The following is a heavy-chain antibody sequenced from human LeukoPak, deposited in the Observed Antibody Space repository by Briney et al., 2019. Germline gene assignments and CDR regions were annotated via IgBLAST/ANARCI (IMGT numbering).Heavy chain of an antibody. CDR1: GFTFRSYA. CDR2: ISGSGGST. J-gene: IGHJ6*02. D-gene: IGHD3-3*01. CDR3: AKSGLRFLEWNYYGMDV. V-gene: IGHV3-23*01. Sequence: GGSLRLSCAASGFTFRSYAMSWVRQAPGKGLEWVSAISGSGGSTYYADSVKGRFTIPRDNSKNTLYLQMHSLRAEDTAVYYCAKSGLRFLEWNYYGMDVWGQGTTVTVSS.